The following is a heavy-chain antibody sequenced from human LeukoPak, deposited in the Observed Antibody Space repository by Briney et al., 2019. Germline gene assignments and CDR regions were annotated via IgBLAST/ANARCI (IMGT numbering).Heavy chain of an antibody. CDR3: ASAYDSSGYYGGDY. CDR1: GGSFSGYY. V-gene: IGHV4-34*01. J-gene: IGHJ4*02. CDR2: INHSGST. D-gene: IGHD3-22*01. Sequence: SETLSLTCAVYGGSFSGYYWSWIRQPPGKGLEWIGEINHSGSTNYNPSLKSRVTISVDTSKNQFSLKLSSVTAADMAVYYCASAYDSSGYYGGDYWGQGTLVTVSS.